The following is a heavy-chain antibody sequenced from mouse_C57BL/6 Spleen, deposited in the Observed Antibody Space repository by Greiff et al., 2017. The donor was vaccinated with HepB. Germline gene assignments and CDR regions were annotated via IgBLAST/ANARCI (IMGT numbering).Heavy chain of an antibody. CDR2: IYPGDGDT. D-gene: IGHD1-1*01. J-gene: IGHJ3*01. CDR3: ARGNYYGSSLAWFAY. Sequence: VQLVESGAELVKPGASVKISCKASGYAFSSYWMNWVKQRPGKGLEWIGQIYPGDGDTNYNGKFKGKATLTADKSSSTAYMQLSSLTSEDSAVYFCARGNYYGSSLAWFAYWGQGTLVTVSA. V-gene: IGHV1-80*01. CDR1: GYAFSSYW.